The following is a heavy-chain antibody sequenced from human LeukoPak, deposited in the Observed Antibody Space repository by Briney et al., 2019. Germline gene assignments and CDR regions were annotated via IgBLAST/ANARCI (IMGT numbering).Heavy chain of an antibody. Sequence: SEILSLTCTVSGGSVSSTNSYWGWIRQPPGKGLDWIANIDYSGSTWYNPSLRGRVTISTDTSKNQFSLKVRSVTAADTAVYYCARRPGGDRYYFDYWGQGILVTVSS. D-gene: IGHD2-21*02. CDR1: GGSVSSTNSY. V-gene: IGHV4-39*01. CDR2: IDYSGST. J-gene: IGHJ4*02. CDR3: ARRPGGDRYYFDY.